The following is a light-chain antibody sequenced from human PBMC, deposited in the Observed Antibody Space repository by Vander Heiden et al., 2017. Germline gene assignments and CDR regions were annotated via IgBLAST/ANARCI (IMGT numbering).Light chain of an antibody. CDR2: HSS. V-gene: IGKV3-15*01. CDR1: RSVRNN. Sequence: LVLPHSPAPLSVSLGDRATLSCRASRSVRNNVAWYQQKPGQAPSLLIYHSSTRAASVPARFSVSGSETEFTLTISSLQSEDFAIYYCQQYNDWPGTFGQGTKLEI. J-gene: IGKJ1*01. CDR3: QQYNDWPGT.